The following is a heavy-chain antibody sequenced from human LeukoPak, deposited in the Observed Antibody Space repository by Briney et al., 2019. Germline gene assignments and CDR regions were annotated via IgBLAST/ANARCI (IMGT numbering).Heavy chain of an antibody. J-gene: IGHJ6*03. CDR2: ISAYNGNT. CDR1: GYTFTSYG. Sequence: GASVKVSCKASGYTFTSYGISWVRQAPGQGLEWMGWISAYNGNTNYAQKLQGRVTMTTDTSTSTAYMELRSLRSDDTAVYYCARVPFGELLILANYYMDVWGKGTTVTISS. CDR3: ARVPFGELLILANYYMDV. V-gene: IGHV1-18*01. D-gene: IGHD3-10*01.